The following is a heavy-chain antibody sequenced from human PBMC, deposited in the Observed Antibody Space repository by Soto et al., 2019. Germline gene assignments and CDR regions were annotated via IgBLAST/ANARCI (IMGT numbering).Heavy chain of an antibody. CDR1: GFTFDDYA. Sequence: GGSLRLSCAASGFTFDDYAMHWVRQAPGKGLEWVSGISWNSGSIGYADSVKGRFTISRDNAKNSLYLQMNSLRAEDTALYYCAKAPWGIVGATTTYFDYWGQGTLVTVS. CDR2: ISWNSGSI. V-gene: IGHV3-9*01. D-gene: IGHD1-26*01. J-gene: IGHJ4*02. CDR3: AKAPWGIVGATTTYFDY.